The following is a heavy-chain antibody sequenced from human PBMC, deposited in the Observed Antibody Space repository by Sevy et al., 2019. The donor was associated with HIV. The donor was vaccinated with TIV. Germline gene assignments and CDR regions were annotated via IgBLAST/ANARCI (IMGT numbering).Heavy chain of an antibody. V-gene: IGHV4-30-2*01. CDR1: GGSISSGGYS. CDR2: INHSGST. Sequence: SETLSLTCAVSGGSISSGGYSWSWIRQPPGKGLEWIGYINHSGSTYYNPSLKSRVTISVDRSKNQFSLKLSSVTAADTAVYYCARGGLLWFGELNNWFDPWGQGTLVTVSS. CDR3: ARGGLLWFGELNNWFDP. D-gene: IGHD3-10*01. J-gene: IGHJ5*02.